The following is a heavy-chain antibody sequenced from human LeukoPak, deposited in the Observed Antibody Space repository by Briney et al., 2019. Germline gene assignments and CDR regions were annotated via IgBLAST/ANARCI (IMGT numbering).Heavy chain of an antibody. J-gene: IGHJ6*02. V-gene: IGHV4-39*01. D-gene: IGHD2-2*01. Sequence: SETLSLTCTVSGGSISSSSYYWGWIRQPPGKGLEWIGSIYYSGSTYYNPSLKSRVTISVGTSKNQFSLKLSSVTAADTAVYYCASPIVVVPAAIPSVYGMDVWGQGTTVTVSS. CDR2: IYYSGST. CDR1: GGSISSSSYY. CDR3: ASPIVVVPAAIPSVYGMDV.